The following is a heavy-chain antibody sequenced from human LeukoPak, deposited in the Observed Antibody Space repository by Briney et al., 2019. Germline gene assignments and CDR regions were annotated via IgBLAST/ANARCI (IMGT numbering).Heavy chain of an antibody. D-gene: IGHD6-25*01. V-gene: IGHV4-59*01. J-gene: IGHJ4*02. CDR2: IYDSGST. CDR3: AREWSSGWAEFDY. CDR1: GGSISSYY. Sequence: PSETLSLTCTVSGGSISSYYWSWIRQPPGKGLEWIGDIYDSGSTNYNPSLKSRVTISVDTSKNQFSLKLSYVTAADTAVYYCAREWSSGWAEFDYWGQGTLVTVSS.